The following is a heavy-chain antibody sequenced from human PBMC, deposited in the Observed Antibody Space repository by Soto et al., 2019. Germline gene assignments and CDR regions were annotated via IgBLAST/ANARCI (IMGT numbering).Heavy chain of an antibody. CDR2: INSDGSST. CDR1: GFTFSSYW. Sequence: GGSLRLSCAASGFTFSSYWMHWVRQAPGKGLVWVSRINSDGSSTSYADSVKGRFTISRDNAKNTLYLQMNSLRAEDTAVYYCARPDYYGSGDAFDIWGQGTMVTVSS. D-gene: IGHD3-10*01. V-gene: IGHV3-74*01. CDR3: ARPDYYGSGDAFDI. J-gene: IGHJ3*02.